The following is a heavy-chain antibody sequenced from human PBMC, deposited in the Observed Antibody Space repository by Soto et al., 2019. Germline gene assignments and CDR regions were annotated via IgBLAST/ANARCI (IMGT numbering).Heavy chain of an antibody. CDR2: IYYSGST. V-gene: IGHV4-59*08. Sequence: QVQLQESGPGLVKPSETLSLTCTVSGGSISSYYWSWIRQPPGKGLEWIGYIYYSGSTNYNPSLKSRVTISVEPSKNQFSLKLSSVTAADTAVYYCARAPGGRGYCSSTICSNYYYYGMDVWGQGTTVTVSS. J-gene: IGHJ6*02. CDR1: GGSISSYY. CDR3: ARAPGGRGYCSSTICSNYYYYGMDV. D-gene: IGHD2-2*03.